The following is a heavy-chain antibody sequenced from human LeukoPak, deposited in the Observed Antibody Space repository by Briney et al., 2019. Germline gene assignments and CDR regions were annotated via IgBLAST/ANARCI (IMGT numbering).Heavy chain of an antibody. CDR3: ARAVKWEPGFDP. CDR2: ISRSGTST. Sequence: PGGSLRLSCAASGFTFSTYAMSWVRQAPGKGLEWVSTISRSGTSTDYADSVKGRFTISRDNSENTLYLQMNSLRAEDTAVYYCARAVKWEPGFDPWGQGTLVTVSP. D-gene: IGHD1-26*01. CDR1: GFTFSTYA. J-gene: IGHJ5*02. V-gene: IGHV3-23*01.